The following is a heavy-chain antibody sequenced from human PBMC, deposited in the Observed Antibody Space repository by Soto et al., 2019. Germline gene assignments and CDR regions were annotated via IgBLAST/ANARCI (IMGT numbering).Heavy chain of an antibody. CDR2: IYPGDSDT. CDR1: GYSFTSYW. Sequence: PGESLKISCKGPGYSFTSYWIGWVRQMPGKGLEWMGIIYPGDSDTRYSPSFQGQVTISADKSISTAYLQWSSLKASDTAMYYCARQGVPNYDILTGRYYYGMDVWGQGTTVTVSS. J-gene: IGHJ6*02. D-gene: IGHD3-9*01. V-gene: IGHV5-51*01. CDR3: ARQGVPNYDILTGRYYYGMDV.